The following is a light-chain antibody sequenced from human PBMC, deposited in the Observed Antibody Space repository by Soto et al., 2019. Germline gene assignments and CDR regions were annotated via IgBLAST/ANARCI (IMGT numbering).Light chain of an antibody. CDR1: RNISRK. CDR3: QQYYDYPPLI. CDR2: GAS. J-gene: IGKJ4*01. Sequence: EIVMTQSPATLSVSPGERATLSCRASRNISRKLAWYQQKPGQAPRLLISGASTRATGIPARFSGSASGIEFTLPISSLQSEDFAVYYCQQYYDYPPLIFGGGTMVEIK. V-gene: IGKV3-15*01.